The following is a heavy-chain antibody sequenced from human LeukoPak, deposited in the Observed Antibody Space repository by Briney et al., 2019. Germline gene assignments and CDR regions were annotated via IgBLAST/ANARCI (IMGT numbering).Heavy chain of an antibody. V-gene: IGHV1-2*02. J-gene: IGHJ4*02. D-gene: IGHD6-13*01. CDR2: INPNSGGT. Sequence: ASVNVSCKASGYTFTGYYMHWVRQALGQGLEWMGWINPNSGGTNYAQKFQGRVTMTRDTSISTAYMELSRLRSDDTAVYYCARGDSSSWFLFDYWGQGTLVTVSS. CDR3: ARGDSSSWFLFDY. CDR1: GYTFTGYY.